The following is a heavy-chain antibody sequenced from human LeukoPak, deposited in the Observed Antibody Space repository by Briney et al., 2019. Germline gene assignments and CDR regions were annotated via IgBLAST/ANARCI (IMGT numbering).Heavy chain of an antibody. J-gene: IGHJ4*02. Sequence: SETLSLTCAVSGYSISSGYYWGWIRQPPGKGLEWIGSIYYSGSTYYNPSLKSRVTISVDTSKNRFSLRLSSVTAADTAVYYCARRVSSWHFFDYWGQGTLVTVSS. V-gene: IGHV4-38-2*01. D-gene: IGHD6-13*01. CDR2: IYYSGST. CDR1: GYSISSGYY. CDR3: ARRVSSWHFFDY.